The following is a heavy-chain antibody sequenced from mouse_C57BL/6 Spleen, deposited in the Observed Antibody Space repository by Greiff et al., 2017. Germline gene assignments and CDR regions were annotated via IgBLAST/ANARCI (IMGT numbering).Heavy chain of an antibody. D-gene: IGHD2-12*01. CDR3: ARRYNYAMDY. J-gene: IGHJ4*01. CDR1: GFTFTDYY. CDR2: IRNKANGYTT. Sequence: EVKLQESGGGLVQPGGSLSLSCAASGFTFTDYYMSWVRQPPGKALEWLGFIRNKANGYTTEYSASVKGRFTISRDNSQSILYLQMNALRAEDSATYYCARRYNYAMDYWGQGTSVTVSS. V-gene: IGHV7-3*01.